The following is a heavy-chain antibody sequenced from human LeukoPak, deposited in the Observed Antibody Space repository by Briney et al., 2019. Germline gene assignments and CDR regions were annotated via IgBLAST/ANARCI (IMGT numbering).Heavy chain of an antibody. V-gene: IGHV4-61*01. CDR3: AREAIYPDY. Sequence: PSETLSLTCIVSGGSVSSGSYYWSWIRQPPGKGLEWIGYIYYSGSTNYNPSLRSRVTISVDTSKNQFSLKLSSVTAADTAVYYCAREAIYPDYWGQGTLVTVSS. J-gene: IGHJ4*02. CDR1: GGSVSSGSYY. D-gene: IGHD2-2*02. CDR2: IYYSGST.